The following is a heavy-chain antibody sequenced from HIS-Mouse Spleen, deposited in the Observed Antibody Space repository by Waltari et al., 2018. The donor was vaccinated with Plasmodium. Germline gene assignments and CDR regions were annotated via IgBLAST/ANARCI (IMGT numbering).Heavy chain of an antibody. CDR2: INHSGST. V-gene: IGHV4-34*01. Sequence: QVQLQQWGAGLLKPSETLSPTCAVYGGSFSGFSWRSPRPPPGKGLEWIGEINHSGSTNYNPSLKSRVTISVDTSKNQFSLKLSSVTAADTAVYYCARVTSSGVYWYFDLWGRGTLVTVSS. CDR1: GGSFSGFS. J-gene: IGHJ2*01. D-gene: IGHD3-3*01. CDR3: ARVTSSGVYWYFDL.